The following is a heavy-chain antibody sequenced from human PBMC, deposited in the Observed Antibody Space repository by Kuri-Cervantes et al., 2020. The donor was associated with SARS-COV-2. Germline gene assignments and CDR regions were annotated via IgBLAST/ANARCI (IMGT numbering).Heavy chain of an antibody. J-gene: IGHJ4*02. V-gene: IGHV3-43D*03. D-gene: IGHD3-10*02. CDR3: AKVFGVGSNIKYFDS. CDR2: ITWDGGST. Sequence: GESLKISCATSGFTLNDYGMYWVRQGSGKGLEWVSSITWDGGSTFYADSVKGRFTMSRDSSKNSLYLQMNRLRVADTAVYYCAKVFGVGSNIKYFDSWGQGTVVTVSS. CDR1: GFTLNDYG.